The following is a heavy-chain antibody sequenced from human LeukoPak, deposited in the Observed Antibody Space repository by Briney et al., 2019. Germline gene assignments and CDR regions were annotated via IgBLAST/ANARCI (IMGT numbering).Heavy chain of an antibody. CDR2: IYYSGST. CDR1: GGSISSSSYY. V-gene: IGHV4-39*01. Sequence: SETLSLTCTVSGGSISSSSYYWGWIRQPPGKGLEWIGSIYYSGSTYYNPSLKSRVTISVDTSKNQFSLKLSSVTAADTAVYYCARGPTGQLGYCSGGSCYSNKSFDYWGQGTLVTVSS. J-gene: IGHJ4*02. D-gene: IGHD2-15*01. CDR3: ARGPTGQLGYCSGGSCYSNKSFDY.